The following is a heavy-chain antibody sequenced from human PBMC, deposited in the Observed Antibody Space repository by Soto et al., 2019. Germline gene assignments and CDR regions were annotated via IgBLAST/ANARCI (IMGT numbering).Heavy chain of an antibody. J-gene: IGHJ3*02. V-gene: IGHV1-8*01. CDR1: GYTFTSYD. D-gene: IGHD3-3*01. Sequence: ASVKVSCKASGYTFTSYDINWVRQATGQGLEWMGWMNPNSGNTGYAQKFQGRVTMTRNTSISTAYMELSSLRSEDTAVYYCARGGDFWSGYYHDAFDIWGQGTMVTVSS. CDR3: ARGGDFWSGYYHDAFDI. CDR2: MNPNSGNT.